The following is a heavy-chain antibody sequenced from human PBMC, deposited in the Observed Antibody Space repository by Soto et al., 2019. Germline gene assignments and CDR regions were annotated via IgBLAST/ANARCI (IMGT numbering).Heavy chain of an antibody. J-gene: IGHJ4*02. V-gene: IGHV3-20*04. D-gene: IGHD2-2*02. CDR3: ARCSSTSCYIMASFDY. CDR2: INWNGRST. CDR1: GFTFDDYA. Sequence: EVQLVESGGGVVRPGGSLRLSCAASGFTFDDYAMSWVRQAPGKGLEWVAGINWNGRSTTYAASMKGRFTISGDNAKNALHLQINSLRAEDTALYFCARCSSTSCYIMASFDYWGQGNLVTVSS.